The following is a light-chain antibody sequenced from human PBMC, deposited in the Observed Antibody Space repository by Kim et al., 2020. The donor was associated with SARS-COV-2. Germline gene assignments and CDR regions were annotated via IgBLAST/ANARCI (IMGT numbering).Light chain of an antibody. CDR2: DAS. CDR1: HSISNY. V-gene: IGKV3-11*01. J-gene: IGKJ4*02. Sequence: LSPGETATLACRASHSISNYIAWCQQKPGQAPRLLIYDASNRATGIPARFSGSGSGTDFTLTISSLGPEDFALHYCQHRRNWPLTFGGGTKVDIK. CDR3: QHRRNWPLT.